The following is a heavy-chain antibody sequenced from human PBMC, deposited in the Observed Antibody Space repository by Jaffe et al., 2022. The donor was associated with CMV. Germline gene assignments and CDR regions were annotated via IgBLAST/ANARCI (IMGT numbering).Heavy chain of an antibody. V-gene: IGHV3-49*04. CDR3: TRVRGGYYDSSGYHLRGVWYFDL. CDR2: IRSKAYGGTT. Sequence: EVQLVESGGGLVQPGRSLRLSCTASGFTFGDYAMSWVRQAPGKGLEWVGFIRSKAYGGTTEYAASVKGRFTISRDDSKSIAYLQMNSLKTEDTAVYYCTRVRGGYYDSSGYHLRGVWYFDLWGRGTLVTVSS. J-gene: IGHJ2*01. D-gene: IGHD3-22*01. CDR1: GFTFGDYA.